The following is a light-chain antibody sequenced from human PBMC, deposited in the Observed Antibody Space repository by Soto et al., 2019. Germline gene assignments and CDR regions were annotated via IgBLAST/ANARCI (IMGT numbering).Light chain of an antibody. V-gene: IGKV1-39*01. CDR1: QSISSY. CDR3: QQNYSTPRT. Sequence: DIQMTQSGSSLSASVGDRLTIICRASQSISSYLNWYQQKPGKVPKLLIYAASSLQSGVPSRFSGSGSGTDFTLTISSLQPEDFATYYCQQNYSTPRTFGQGTKVDI. J-gene: IGKJ1*01. CDR2: AAS.